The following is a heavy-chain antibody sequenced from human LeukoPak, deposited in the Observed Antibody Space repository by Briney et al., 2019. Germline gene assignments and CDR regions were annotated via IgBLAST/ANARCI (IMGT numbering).Heavy chain of an antibody. V-gene: IGHV3-23*01. D-gene: IGHD1-26*01. J-gene: IGHJ1*01. CDR2: ISGSGGST. CDR3: AKDSGSYHPEYFQH. CDR1: GFNFSSYA. Sequence: PGGSLRLSCAASGFNFSSYAMSWVRQAPGKGLEWVSAISGSGGSTYYADSVKGRFTISRDNSKNTLYMQMNSLRAEDTAVYYCAKDSGSYHPEYFQHWGQGTLVTVSS.